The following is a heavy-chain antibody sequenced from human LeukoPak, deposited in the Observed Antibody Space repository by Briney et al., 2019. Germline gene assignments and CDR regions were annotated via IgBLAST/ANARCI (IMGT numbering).Heavy chain of an antibody. D-gene: IGHD3-10*01. V-gene: IGHV4-61*02. CDR1: GGSISSGSYY. CDR3: ARDEYYYGSGSYLYYMDV. Sequence: PSETLSLTCTVSGGSISSGSYYWSWIRQPAGKGLEWIGRIYTSGSTNYNPSLKSRVTMSVDTSKNQFSLKLSSVTAADTAVYYCARDEYYYGSGSYLYYMDVWGKGTTVTISS. CDR2: IYTSGST. J-gene: IGHJ6*03.